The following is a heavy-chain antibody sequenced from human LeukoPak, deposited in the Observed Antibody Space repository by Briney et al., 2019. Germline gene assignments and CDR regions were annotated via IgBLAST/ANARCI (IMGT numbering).Heavy chain of an antibody. V-gene: IGHV4-59*08. Sequence: PSETLSLTCSVSDDSITMYYWTWIRQPPGKGLEWIGYIYYSGSTNYNPSLKSRVTISVDTSKNQFSLKLSSVTAADTAVYYCARQNEAAAAGGTDYWGQGTLVTVSS. CDR1: DDSITMYY. CDR2: IYYSGST. CDR3: ARQNEAAAAGGTDY. D-gene: IGHD6-13*01. J-gene: IGHJ4*02.